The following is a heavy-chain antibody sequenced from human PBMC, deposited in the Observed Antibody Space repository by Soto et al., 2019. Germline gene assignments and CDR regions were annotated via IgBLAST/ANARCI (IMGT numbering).Heavy chain of an antibody. CDR2: INPNSGGT. CDR3: ARERPYYDFWSGPDY. J-gene: IGHJ4*02. CDR1: GYTFTGYY. Sequence: GASVKVSCKASGYTFTGYYMHWVRQAPGQGLEWMGWINPNSGGTNYAQKFQGRVTMTRDTSISTAYMELSRLRSDDTAVYYCARERPYYDFWSGPDYWGQGTLVTVSS. D-gene: IGHD3-3*01. V-gene: IGHV1-2*02.